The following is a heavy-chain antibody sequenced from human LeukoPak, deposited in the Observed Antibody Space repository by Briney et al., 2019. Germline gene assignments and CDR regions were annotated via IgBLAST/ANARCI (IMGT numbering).Heavy chain of an antibody. V-gene: IGHV1-69*01. D-gene: IGHD3-3*01. CDR1: GGTFSSYA. CDR2: IIPIFGTA. CDR3: ASTYYGFWSGRNKKSGFDY. Sequence: GSSVKVSCKASGGTFSSYAISWVRQAPGQGLEWMGGIIPIFGTANYAQKFQGRVTITADESTSTAYMELSSLRSEDTAVYYCASTYYGFWSGRNKKSGFDYWGQGTLVTVSS. J-gene: IGHJ4*02.